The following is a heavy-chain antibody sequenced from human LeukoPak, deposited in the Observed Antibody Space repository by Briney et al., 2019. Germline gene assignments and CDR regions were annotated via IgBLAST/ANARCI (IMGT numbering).Heavy chain of an antibody. V-gene: IGHV3-30*04. Sequence: GRSLRLSCAASGFTFSSYAMHWVRQAPGKGLEWVAVISYDGSNKYYADSVKGRFTISRDNAKNSLFLQMNSLRAEDTGLYYCARATTAKRGSEGYWGRGTLVTVSS. D-gene: IGHD4-11*01. J-gene: IGHJ4*02. CDR1: GFTFSSYA. CDR3: ARATTAKRGSEGY. CDR2: ISYDGSNK.